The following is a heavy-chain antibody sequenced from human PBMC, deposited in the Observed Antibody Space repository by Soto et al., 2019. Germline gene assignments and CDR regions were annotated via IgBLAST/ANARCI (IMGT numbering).Heavy chain of an antibody. Sequence: PGGSLRLSCAASGFTFSSYSMNWVRQAPGKGLEWVSYISSSSSTIYYADSVKGRFTISRDNAKNSLYLQMNSLRAEDTAVYYCASWDRVVVPAASNWFDPWGQGTLVTVSS. J-gene: IGHJ5*02. D-gene: IGHD2-2*01. CDR3: ASWDRVVVPAASNWFDP. CDR2: ISSSSSTI. V-gene: IGHV3-48*01. CDR1: GFTFSSYS.